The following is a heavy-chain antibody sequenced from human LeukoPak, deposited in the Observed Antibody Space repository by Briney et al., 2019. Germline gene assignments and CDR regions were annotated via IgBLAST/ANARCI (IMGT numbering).Heavy chain of an antibody. Sequence: ASVKVSCKASGYPLPGYYMHGVRQAPGQGLEWMGWINPNSGGTNYAQKFQGRVTMTRDTSISTAYMELSRMRSDDTAVYYCARAGYYDERSGYWDYFDYWGQGTLVTVSS. CDR1: GYPLPGYY. V-gene: IGHV1-2*02. CDR3: ARAGYYDERSGYWDYFDY. D-gene: IGHD3-22*01. CDR2: INPNSGGT. J-gene: IGHJ4*02.